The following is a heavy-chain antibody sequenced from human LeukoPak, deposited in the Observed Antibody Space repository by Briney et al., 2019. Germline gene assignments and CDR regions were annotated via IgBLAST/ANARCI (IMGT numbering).Heavy chain of an antibody. CDR3: ARAGGYCSSTSCYVGYFDY. Sequence: GGSLRLSCAASGFTFSSYAMSWVRQTPGKGLEWVSAISGSGGSTYYADSVKGRFTISRDNAKNSLYLRMNSLRAEDTAVYYCARAGGYCSSTSCYVGYFDYWGQGTLVTVSS. J-gene: IGHJ4*02. V-gene: IGHV3-23*01. D-gene: IGHD2-2*01. CDR2: ISGSGGST. CDR1: GFTFSSYA.